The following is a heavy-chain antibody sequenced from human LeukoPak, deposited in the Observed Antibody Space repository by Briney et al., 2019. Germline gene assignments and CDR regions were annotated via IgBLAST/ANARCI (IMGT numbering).Heavy chain of an antibody. V-gene: IGHV4-39*01. CDR1: GDSISSSSYY. Sequence: PSETLSLTCTVSGDSISSSSYYWGWIRQPPGKGLEWIGNIYYSGSTYYNPSLGSRLTISLGTSKNQFSLTLGSVTAADTAVYYCARLQYYYDSNGYYSLYYFDYWGQGTVVTVSS. CDR3: ARLQYYYDSNGYYSLYYFDY. J-gene: IGHJ4*02. CDR2: IYYSGST. D-gene: IGHD3-22*01.